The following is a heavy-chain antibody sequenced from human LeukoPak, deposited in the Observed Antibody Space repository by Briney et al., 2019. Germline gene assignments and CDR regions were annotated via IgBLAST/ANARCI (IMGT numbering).Heavy chain of an antibody. CDR1: GFTFSSYG. CDR2: IWYDGSNK. V-gene: IGHV3-33*08. CDR3: ARGNYSDYPGAFDI. Sequence: PGGSLRLSWAASGFTFSSYGMQWVRQAPGKGLEWVAVIWYDGSNKYYADSVKGRFTISRDNSKNTLYLQMNSLRAEDTAVYYCARGNYSDYPGAFDIWGQGTMVTVSS. J-gene: IGHJ3*02. D-gene: IGHD4-11*01.